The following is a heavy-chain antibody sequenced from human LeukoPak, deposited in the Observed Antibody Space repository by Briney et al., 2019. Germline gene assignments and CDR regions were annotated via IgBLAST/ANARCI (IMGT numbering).Heavy chain of an antibody. D-gene: IGHD6-19*01. CDR1: GYSFTSYW. J-gene: IGHJ3*02. CDR3: ARRVAALGAFDI. V-gene: IGHV5-51*01. Sequence: GESLKISCRGSGYSFTSYWIAWVRQMPGKGLEWMGIIYLGDSETRYSPSFQGQVTISADKSISTAYLQWSSLKASDTAMYYCARRVAALGAFDIWGQGTMVTVSS. CDR2: IYLGDSET.